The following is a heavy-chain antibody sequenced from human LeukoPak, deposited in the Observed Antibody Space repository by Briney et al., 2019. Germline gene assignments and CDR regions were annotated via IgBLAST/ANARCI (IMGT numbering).Heavy chain of an antibody. Sequence: PGGSLRLSCAASGFTFSSYSMNWVRQAPGKGLEWVSSISSSSSYIYYADTVKGRFTISRDNAKNSLYLQMNSLRAEDTAVYYCARDGKYGSGSSDYWGQGTLVTVSS. D-gene: IGHD3-10*01. V-gene: IGHV3-21*01. CDR1: GFTFSSYS. J-gene: IGHJ4*02. CDR3: ARDGKYGSGSSDY. CDR2: ISSSSSYI.